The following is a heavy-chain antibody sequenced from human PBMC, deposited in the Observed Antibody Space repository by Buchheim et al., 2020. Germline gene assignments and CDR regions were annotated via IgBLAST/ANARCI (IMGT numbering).Heavy chain of an antibody. J-gene: IGHJ4*02. CDR1: GYTFTGYY. CDR3: ARDSDPLFSYYYGSGSYYPTDY. D-gene: IGHD3-10*01. Sequence: QVQLVQSGAEVKKPGASVKVSCKASGYTFTGYYMHWVRQAPGQGLEWMGWINPNSGGTNYAQKFQGRVTMTRDTSIRTAYMELSRLRSDDTAVYYCARDSDPLFSYYYGSGSYYPTDYWGQGTL. V-gene: IGHV1-2*02. CDR2: INPNSGGT.